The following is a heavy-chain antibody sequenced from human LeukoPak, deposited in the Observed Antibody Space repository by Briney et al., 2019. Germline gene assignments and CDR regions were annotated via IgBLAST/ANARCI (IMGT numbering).Heavy chain of an antibody. Sequence: SETLSLTCTVSGGSISSYYWSWIRQPPGKGLEWIGYIYYSGSTNYNPFLKSRVTISVDTSKNQFSLKLSSVTAADTAVYYCARPYGDYGGVFDYWGQGTLVTVSS. CDR1: GGSISSYY. CDR3: ARPYGDYGGVFDY. D-gene: IGHD4-17*01. J-gene: IGHJ4*02. V-gene: IGHV4-59*01. CDR2: IYYSGST.